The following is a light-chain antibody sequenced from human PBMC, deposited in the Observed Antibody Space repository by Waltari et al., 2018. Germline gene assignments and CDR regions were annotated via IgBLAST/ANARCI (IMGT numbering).Light chain of an antibody. CDR1: TSNIGTNN. CDR2: TNN. Sequence: QSVLTQPPSASGTPGQGATTPCSVSTSNIGTNNVTWYHQLPGTAPKLLIFTNNQRPSGVPDRFSGSKSGTSASLAISGLQSEDEADYYCATWDDSLNGPVFGGGTKLTVL. CDR3: ATWDDSLNGPV. J-gene: IGLJ2*01. V-gene: IGLV1-44*01.